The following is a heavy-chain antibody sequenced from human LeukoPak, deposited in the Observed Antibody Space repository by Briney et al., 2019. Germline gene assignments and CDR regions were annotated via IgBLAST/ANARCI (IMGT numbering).Heavy chain of an antibody. CDR1: GVSFDDYY. V-gene: IGHV4-34*01. D-gene: IGHD4-17*01. J-gene: IGHJ4*02. CDR2: INHSGYT. CDR3: TRMTTGHDY. Sequence: SETLSLTCAISGVSFDDYYWSWVRQTPGKGLEWIGEINHSGYTNDSPSLKSRVTLSIDTSRKQFSLNLRSVTVADAGIYYCTRMTTGHDYWGQGTLVTVSS.